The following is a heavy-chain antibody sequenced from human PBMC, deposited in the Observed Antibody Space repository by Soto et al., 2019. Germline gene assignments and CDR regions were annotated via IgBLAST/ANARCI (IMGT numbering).Heavy chain of an antibody. CDR3: ARDRYCSSTSCYVWFDP. CDR2: ISAYNGNT. V-gene: IGHV1-18*04. Sequence: QVQLVQSGAEVKKPGASVKVSCKASGYTFTSYGISWVRQAPGQGLEWMGWISAYNGNTNYAQKLQGRVTMTTDTSTSTAYMELRRLRSDDTAVYYCARDRYCSSTSCYVWFDPWGQGTLVTVSS. D-gene: IGHD2-2*01. CDR1: GYTFTSYG. J-gene: IGHJ5*02.